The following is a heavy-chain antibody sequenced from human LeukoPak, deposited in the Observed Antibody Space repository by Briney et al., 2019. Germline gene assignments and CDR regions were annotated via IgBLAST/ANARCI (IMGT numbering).Heavy chain of an antibody. CDR1: GGSFSGYY. J-gene: IGHJ3*02. D-gene: IGHD1-26*01. V-gene: IGHV4-34*01. Sequence: SETLSLTCAVYGGSFSGYYWSWIRQPPGKGLEWIGEINHSGSTNYNPSLKSRVTISVDTSKNQFSLKLSSVTAADTAVYYCARPILRGSYYRVDAFDIWGQGTMVTVSS. CDR3: ARPILRGSYYRVDAFDI. CDR2: INHSGST.